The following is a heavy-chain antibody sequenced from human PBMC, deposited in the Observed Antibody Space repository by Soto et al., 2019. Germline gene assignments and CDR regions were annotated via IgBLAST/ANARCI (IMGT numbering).Heavy chain of an antibody. CDR1: GGSISSSSYY. CDR2: IYHAGSV. V-gene: IGHV4-39*02. J-gene: IGHJ6*02. Sequence: PSETLSLTCTVSGGSISSSSYYWGWIRQPPGKGLEGIGSIYHAGSVYYNPSLNSRVAVSLATSKNHFSLKLTSVTAADTAVYYCARTFDYYGMDVWGQGTTVTVSS. CDR3: ARTFDYYGMDV.